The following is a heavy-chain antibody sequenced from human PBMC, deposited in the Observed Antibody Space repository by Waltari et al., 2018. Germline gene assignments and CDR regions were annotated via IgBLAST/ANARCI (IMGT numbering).Heavy chain of an antibody. D-gene: IGHD3-3*01. V-gene: IGHV3-74*01. Sequence: EVQLVESGGGLVQPGGSLRLSCAASGFTFSAYRMHWVRKAPGKGLGWVSLINADGRATLYADSVKGRFTMSRDNAKDTLYLQMNSLRGEDTAVYYCAIQISGVVFWGQGTLVTVSS. CDR2: INADGRAT. CDR1: GFTFSAYR. J-gene: IGHJ4*02. CDR3: AIQISGVVF.